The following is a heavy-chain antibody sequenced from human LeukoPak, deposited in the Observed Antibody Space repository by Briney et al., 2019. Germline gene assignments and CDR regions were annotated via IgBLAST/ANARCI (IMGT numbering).Heavy chain of an antibody. CDR2: INQDGNSQ. J-gene: IGHJ4*02. Sequence: PGGSLRLSCDASGFAFSSYWASWVRQAPGKGLEWVANINQDGNSQNYVDSVRGRFTISKDNAKNSVYLQMNSLRAEDTAVYYCARSLWPEDYWGQGILVTVSS. V-gene: IGHV3-7*01. CDR1: GFAFSSYW. D-gene: IGHD2-21*01. CDR3: ARSLWPEDY.